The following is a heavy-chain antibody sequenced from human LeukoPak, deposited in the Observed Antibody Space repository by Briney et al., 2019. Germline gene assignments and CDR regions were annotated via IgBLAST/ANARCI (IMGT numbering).Heavy chain of an antibody. CDR1: GFTFSSYS. V-gene: IGHV3-48*01. CDR3: ARDLKTGGYCSSTSRYRPLFDY. Sequence: GGSLRLSRAASGFTFSSYSMNWVRQAPGKGLEWVSSISSSSSTIYYADSVKGRFTISRDNAKNSLYLQMNSLRAEDTAVYYCARDLKTGGYCSSTSRYRPLFDYWGQGTLVTVSS. J-gene: IGHJ4*02. CDR2: ISSSSSTI. D-gene: IGHD2-2*01.